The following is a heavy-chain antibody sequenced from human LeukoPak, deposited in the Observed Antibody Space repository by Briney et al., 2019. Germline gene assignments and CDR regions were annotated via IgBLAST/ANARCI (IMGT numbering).Heavy chain of an antibody. Sequence: SETLSLTCTVSGGSISSGGYYWSWIRQHPGKGLEWIGYIYYSGSTYYNPSLKSRVTISVDTSKNQFSLKLSSVTAADTAVYYCARDRRGLAFDIWGQGTMVTVSS. CDR1: GGSISSGGYY. J-gene: IGHJ3*02. V-gene: IGHV4-31*03. CDR3: ARDRRGLAFDI. D-gene: IGHD3-10*01. CDR2: IYYSGST.